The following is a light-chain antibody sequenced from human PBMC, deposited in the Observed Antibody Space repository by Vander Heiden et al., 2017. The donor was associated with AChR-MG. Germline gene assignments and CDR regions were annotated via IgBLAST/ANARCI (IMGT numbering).Light chain of an antibody. CDR2: EVT. J-gene: IGLJ3*02. CDR1: TNDIGTYNF. V-gene: IGLV2-14*01. CDR3: ASYTSGTTVV. Sequence: QSALTQPASVSGSPGQSITISCTGTTNDIGTYNFVSWYQQYPGKVPKLRSYEVTNRPSGFSNRFSGSKSGITASLTISGLQVEDESDDYCASYTSGTTVVFGGGTRLTVL.